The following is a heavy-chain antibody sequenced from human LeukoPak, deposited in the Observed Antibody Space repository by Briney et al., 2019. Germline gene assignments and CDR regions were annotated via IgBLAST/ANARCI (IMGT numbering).Heavy chain of an antibody. CDR1: GFSFSNYA. CDR2: LSGSDGSTDGST. V-gene: IGHV3-23*01. CDR3: AKGLRGERLADFDY. J-gene: IGHJ4*02. Sequence: PGGSLRLSCAASGFSFSNYAMSWARQAPGKGLEWVSGLSGSDGSTDGSTYYADSVRGRFTISRDNSMNTLYLQMNSLRAEDTAIYYCAKGLRGERLADFDYWGQGTLVTVSS. D-gene: IGHD3-10*01.